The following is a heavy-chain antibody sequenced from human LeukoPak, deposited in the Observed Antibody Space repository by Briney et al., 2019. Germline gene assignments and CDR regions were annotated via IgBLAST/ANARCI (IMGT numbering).Heavy chain of an antibody. CDR2: ISSSSSTI. Sequence: GGSLRLSCAASGFTFSSYSMNWVRQAPGKGLEWVSYISSSSSTIYYADSVKGRFTISRDNAKNSLYLQMNSLRAEDTAVYYCARDLQGFFWSGYYFDYWGQGTLVTVSS. CDR3: ARDLQGFFWSGYYFDY. D-gene: IGHD3-3*01. J-gene: IGHJ4*02. V-gene: IGHV3-48*01. CDR1: GFTFSSYS.